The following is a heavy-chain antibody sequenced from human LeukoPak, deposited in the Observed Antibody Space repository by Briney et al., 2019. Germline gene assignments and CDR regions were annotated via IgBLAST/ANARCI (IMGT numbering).Heavy chain of an antibody. CDR3: ARDLQGYDSSGHYLYFDY. J-gene: IGHJ4*02. V-gene: IGHV3-21*01. Sequence: PGGSLRLSCAASGFTFRTYTMNWVRQSPGKGLEWVSSISRSSSNIYYADSVKGRFTVSRDNAKKSLYLQMNSLRAEDTAVYYCARDLQGYDSSGHYLYFDYWGQGTLVTVSS. D-gene: IGHD3-22*01. CDR2: ISRSSSNI. CDR1: GFTFRTYT.